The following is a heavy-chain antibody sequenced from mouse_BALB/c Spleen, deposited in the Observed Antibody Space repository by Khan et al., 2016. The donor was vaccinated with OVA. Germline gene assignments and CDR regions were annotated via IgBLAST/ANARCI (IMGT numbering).Heavy chain of an antibody. V-gene: IGHV1S132*01. Sequence: QVQLQQPGAELVKPGASVKLSCKTSGYTFTSYWIQWVKQRPGQGLGWIGQIFPGTGTTYYNENFKGKATLTIDTSSTTAYMQLSSLTSEDSAVYFCARGDCGNYEFAYWGQGTLVTVSA. D-gene: IGHD2-1*01. CDR3: ARGDCGNYEFAY. CDR1: GYTFTSYW. J-gene: IGHJ3*01. CDR2: IFPGTGTT.